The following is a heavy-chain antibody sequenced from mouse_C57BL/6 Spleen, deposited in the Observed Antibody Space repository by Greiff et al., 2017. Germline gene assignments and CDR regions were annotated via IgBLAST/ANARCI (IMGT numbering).Heavy chain of an antibody. J-gene: IGHJ1*03. CDR2: IYPGSGNT. Sequence: QVQLQQSGAELVRPGASVKLSCKASGYTFTDYYINWVKQRPGQGLEWIARIYPGSGNTYYNEKFKGKATLTAEKSSSTAYMQLSSLTSEDAAVYFCARDYDYDGGYFDVWGTGTTVTVSS. V-gene: IGHV1-76*01. CDR3: ARDYDYDGGYFDV. D-gene: IGHD2-4*01. CDR1: GYTFTDYY.